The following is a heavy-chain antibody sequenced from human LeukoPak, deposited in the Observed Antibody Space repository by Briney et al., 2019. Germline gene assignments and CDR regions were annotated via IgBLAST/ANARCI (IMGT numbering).Heavy chain of an antibody. D-gene: IGHD1-26*01. CDR3: AKDVTSGSYYADFDY. V-gene: IGHV3-30*02. CDR2: IRYDGSNK. CDR1: GFTFSSYG. J-gene: IGHJ4*02. Sequence: GGSLKLSCAASGFTFSSYGMHWVRQAPGKGLEWVAFIRYDGSNKYYADSVKGRFTISRDNSKNTLYLQMNSLRAEDTAVYYCAKDVTSGSYYADFDYWGQGTLVTVSS.